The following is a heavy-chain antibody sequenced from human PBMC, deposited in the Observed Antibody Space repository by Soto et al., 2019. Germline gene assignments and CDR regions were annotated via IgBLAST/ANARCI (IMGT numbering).Heavy chain of an antibody. CDR3: ARVRLFANYGVDSFDI. V-gene: IGHV4-31*03. J-gene: IGHJ3*02. CDR2: VYYSGSG. D-gene: IGHD3-3*01. Sequence: QVQLQESGPGLVKPSQTLSLICSVSGDFISRGVYYWSWIRQRPGKGLEWIGNVYYSGSGYYNPSLNSRATISVDASKDQFSLNLRAVTAADTATYYCARVRLFANYGVDSFDIWGQGTMVTVSS. CDR1: GDFISRGVYY.